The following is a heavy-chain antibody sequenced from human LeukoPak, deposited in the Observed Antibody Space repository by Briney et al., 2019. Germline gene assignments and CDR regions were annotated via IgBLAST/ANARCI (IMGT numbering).Heavy chain of an antibody. V-gene: IGHV3-23*01. CDR1: GFPFRSSA. CDR2: LSSSGGST. D-gene: IGHD5-18*01. Sequence: GGPLRLPCAPSGFPFRSSAMRCARQARGRGREGVLGLSSSGGSTYYRDSVKGRFTISRDNSKNTLYLQMNSLRAEDTAVYYCAKGLGEYSYGSLFSFDYWGQGTLVIVSS. CDR3: AKGLGEYSYGSLFSFDY. J-gene: IGHJ4*02.